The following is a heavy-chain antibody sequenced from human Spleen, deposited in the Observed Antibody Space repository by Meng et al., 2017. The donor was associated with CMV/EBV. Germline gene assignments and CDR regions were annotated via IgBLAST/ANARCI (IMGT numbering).Heavy chain of an antibody. CDR2: ISYDGSNK. CDR1: GFTFSSYA. D-gene: IGHD3-22*01. Sequence: GGSLRLSCAASGFTFSSYAIHWVRQAPGKGLEWVALISYDGSNKYYADSVKGRFTISRDNSKNTLYLQMNSLRAEDTAVFYCARDWGPVVVTHYGMDVWGQGTTVTVSS. CDR3: ARDWGPVVVTHYGMDV. J-gene: IGHJ6*02. V-gene: IGHV3-30*04.